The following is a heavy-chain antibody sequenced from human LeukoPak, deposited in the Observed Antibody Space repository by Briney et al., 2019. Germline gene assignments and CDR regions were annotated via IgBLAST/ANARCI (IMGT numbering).Heavy chain of an antibody. Sequence: SETLSLTCTVSGGSIRSSYYYWGWIRQPPGKGLEWIGSIYDSGSTYYNPSLKSRVTISVDTSKNQFSLKLNSVTAADTAVYYSARHYGPWGQGTLVTVSS. J-gene: IGHJ5*02. CDR3: ARHYGP. CDR1: GGSIRSSYYY. D-gene: IGHD3-10*01. V-gene: IGHV4-39*01. CDR2: IYDSGST.